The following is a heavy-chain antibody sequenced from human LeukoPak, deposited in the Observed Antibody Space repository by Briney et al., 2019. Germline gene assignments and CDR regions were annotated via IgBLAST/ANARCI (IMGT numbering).Heavy chain of an antibody. J-gene: IGHJ4*02. Sequence: NASETLSLTCAVYGGSFSGYYWSWIRQPPGKGLEWIGEINHSGSTNYNPSLKSRVTISVDTSKNQFSLKLSSVTAADTAVYYCARESGSYYGDYWGQGTLVTVSS. D-gene: IGHD1-26*01. CDR3: ARESGSYYGDY. CDR1: GGSFSGYY. V-gene: IGHV4-34*01. CDR2: INHSGST.